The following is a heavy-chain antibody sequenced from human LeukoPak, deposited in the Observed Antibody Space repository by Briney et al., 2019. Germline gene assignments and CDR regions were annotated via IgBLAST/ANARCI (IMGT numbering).Heavy chain of an antibody. D-gene: IGHD3-10*01. Sequence: ASVKVSCKASGYTFTSYGVSWVRQAPGQGLEWMGWISAYNGDTKYAQKLQGRVTMTTDTSTRTAYMELRSLRSDDTAVYYCARDRDYYYYMDVWGKGTTVTISS. CDR1: GYTFTSYG. V-gene: IGHV1-18*01. CDR2: ISAYNGDT. CDR3: ARDRDYYYYMDV. J-gene: IGHJ6*03.